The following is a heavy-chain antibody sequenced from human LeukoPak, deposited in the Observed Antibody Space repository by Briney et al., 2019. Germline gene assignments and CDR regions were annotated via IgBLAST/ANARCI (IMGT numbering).Heavy chain of an antibody. D-gene: IGHD6-13*01. J-gene: IGHJ2*01. Sequence: PGGSLRLSCAAPGFTFTSHSLNWVRQAPGKGLEWVSSISSSSSYIYYADSVKGRFSISRDNARNSLYLQMNSLTAEDTAVYYCARDWRNKYSNSWSRGEWYFDLWGRGALVTVSS. CDR2: ISSSSSYI. CDR1: GFTFTSHS. CDR3: ARDWRNKYSNSWSRGEWYFDL. V-gene: IGHV3-21*01.